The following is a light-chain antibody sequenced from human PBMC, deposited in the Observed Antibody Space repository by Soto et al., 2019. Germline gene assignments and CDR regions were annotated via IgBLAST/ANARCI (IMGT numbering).Light chain of an antibody. CDR3: SSYTSSVTHVV. Sequence: QSALTQPASVSGSPGQSITIPCTGTSSDVGGYNDVSWYQQYPGKAPKLMIYDVSNRPSGVSNRFSGSKSGNTASLTISGFQAEDEADYYCSSYTSSVTHVVFGGGTKLTVL. CDR2: DVS. V-gene: IGLV2-14*01. CDR1: SSDVGGYND. J-gene: IGLJ2*01.